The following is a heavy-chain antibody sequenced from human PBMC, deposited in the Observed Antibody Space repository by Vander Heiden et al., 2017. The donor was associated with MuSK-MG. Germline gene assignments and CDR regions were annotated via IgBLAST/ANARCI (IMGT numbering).Heavy chain of an antibody. CDR1: GFTFSSYA. J-gene: IGHJ4*01. CDR3: AKGGSSSWYREAYYFDY. Sequence: EVQLVESGGGLVQPGGSLRLSCAASGFTFSSYAMSWVRQAPGKGLEWVSAISGSGGSTYYADSVNGRFTISRDNSKNTLYLQMNSLRAEDTAVYYCAKGGSSSWYREAYYFDYWGHGTLVTDSS. CDR2: ISGSGGST. V-gene: IGHV3-23*04. D-gene: IGHD6-13*01.